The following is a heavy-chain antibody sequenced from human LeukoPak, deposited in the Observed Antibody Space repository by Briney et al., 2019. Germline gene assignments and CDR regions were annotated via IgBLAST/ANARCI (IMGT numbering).Heavy chain of an antibody. Sequence: PSETLSLTCTVSGGSISSGSYYWSWIRQPAGKGLEWIGRIYTSGSTNYNPSLKSRVTISVDKSKNQFSLKLSSVTAADTAVYYCARARRGCSGGSCYSGWAAFDYWGQGTLVTVSS. V-gene: IGHV4-61*02. J-gene: IGHJ4*02. CDR3: ARARRGCSGGSCYSGWAAFDY. CDR1: GGSISSGSYY. D-gene: IGHD2-15*01. CDR2: IYTSGST.